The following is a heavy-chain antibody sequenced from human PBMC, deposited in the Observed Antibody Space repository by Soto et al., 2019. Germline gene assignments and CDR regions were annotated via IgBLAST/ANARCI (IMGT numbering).Heavy chain of an antibody. CDR1: GGTFSSYA. CDR3: ARHPRALAAAGTIYYYSIDV. J-gene: IGHJ6*02. D-gene: IGHD6-13*01. V-gene: IGHV1-69*01. CDR2: LIPIFGTA. Sequence: QVQLVPSGAEVKKPGSSVKVSCKASGGTFSSYAISWVRQAPGQGLEWMGGLIPIFGTANYAQKFQGRVKITADESTSTAYMELSSLRSEDTAVYYCARHPRALAAAGTIYYYSIDVWGQGTTVTVSS.